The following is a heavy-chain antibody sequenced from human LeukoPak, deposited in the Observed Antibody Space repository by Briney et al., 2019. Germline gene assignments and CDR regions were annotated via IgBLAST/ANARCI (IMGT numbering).Heavy chain of an antibody. CDR3: ARDRVVVATTTPPYWYFDL. CDR2: IKQDGTEK. CDR1: GFTFSSCW. V-gene: IGHV3-7*03. Sequence: GGSLRLSCAASGFTFSSCWMNWVRQAPGKGLEWVANIKQDGTEKYFVDSVKGRFTISRDNAKNSLYLQMNSLRVEDTALYYCARDRVVVATTTPPYWYFDLWGRGTRVTVSS. D-gene: IGHD2-15*01. J-gene: IGHJ2*01.